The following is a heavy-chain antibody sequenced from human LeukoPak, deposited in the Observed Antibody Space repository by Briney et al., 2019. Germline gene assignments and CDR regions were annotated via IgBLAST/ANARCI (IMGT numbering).Heavy chain of an antibody. V-gene: IGHV4-4*02. CDR3: ARNFSL. J-gene: IGHJ4*02. CDR1: GGSITSTNY. CDR2: VNLQGST. Sequence: PSETLSLTCGVSGGSITSTNYWTWVRQPPGKGLEWIGEVNLQGSTNYNPSLMGRVAISVDMSENHISLQLTSVTAADTAVYYCARNFSLWGQGTLVTVSS. D-gene: IGHD3-3*01.